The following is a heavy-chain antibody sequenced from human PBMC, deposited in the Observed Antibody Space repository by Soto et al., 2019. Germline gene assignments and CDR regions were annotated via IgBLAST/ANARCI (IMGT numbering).Heavy chain of an antibody. CDR3: AMKPYYDILTRSFVDY. D-gene: IGHD3-9*01. CDR2: ISSSSSYI. J-gene: IGHJ4*02. V-gene: IGHV3-21*01. CDR1: GFTFSSYS. Sequence: EVQLVESGGGLVKPGGSLRLSCAASGFTFSSYSMNWVRQAPGKGLEWVSSISSSSSYIYYADSVKGRFTISRDNAKNSLYLQMNSLRAEDTAVYYCAMKPYYDILTRSFVDYWGQGTLVTVSS.